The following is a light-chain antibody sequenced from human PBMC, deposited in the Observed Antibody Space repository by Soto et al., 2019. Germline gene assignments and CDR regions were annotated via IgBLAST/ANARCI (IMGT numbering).Light chain of an antibody. CDR1: SSNIGAGYD. Sequence: QSVLTQPPSVSGAPGQRVTISCTGSSSNIGAGYDVHWYQQLPGTAPKLLIYGNSNRPSGVPDRFSGSKSGASASLVITGFHAEDEADYYCQSYDSSLPDVIFGGGTHLTVL. CDR3: QSYDSSLPDVI. J-gene: IGLJ2*01. CDR2: GNS. V-gene: IGLV1-40*01.